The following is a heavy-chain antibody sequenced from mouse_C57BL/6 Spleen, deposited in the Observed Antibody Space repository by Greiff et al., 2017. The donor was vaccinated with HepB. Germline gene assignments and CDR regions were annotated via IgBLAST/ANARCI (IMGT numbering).Heavy chain of an antibody. Sequence: VQLQQPGAELVRPGSSVKLSCKASGYTFTSYWMHWVKQRPIQGLEWIGNIDPSDSETHYNQKFKDKATLTVDKSSSTAYMQLSSLTSEDSAVYYCARSGDYYAMDYWGQGTSVTVSS. V-gene: IGHV1-52*01. CDR3: ARSGDYYAMDY. J-gene: IGHJ4*01. CDR2: IDPSDSET. CDR1: GYTFTSYW.